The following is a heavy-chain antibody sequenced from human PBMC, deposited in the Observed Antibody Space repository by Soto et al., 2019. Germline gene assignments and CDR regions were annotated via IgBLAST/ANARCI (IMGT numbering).Heavy chain of an antibody. CDR2: IIPIFGTA. J-gene: IGHJ2*01. CDR3: ARGNHRWLQWWYFDL. Sequence: QVQLVQSGAEVKKPGSSVTVSCKASGGTFSSYTISWVRQAPGQGLEWMGGIIPIFGTANYAQKFQGRVTITADECTNTAYMELSRLRSEDTAVYYCARGNHRWLQWWYFDLWGRGTLVTVSS. V-gene: IGHV1-69*12. CDR1: GGTFSSYT. D-gene: IGHD5-12*01.